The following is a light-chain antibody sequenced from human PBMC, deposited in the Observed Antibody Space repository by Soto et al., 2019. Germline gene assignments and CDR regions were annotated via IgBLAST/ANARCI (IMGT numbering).Light chain of an antibody. CDR3: QQRDIWPWT. CDR1: QVVSSN. Sequence: EIVLTQSPGTLSLSPGERATLSCRASQVVSSNNVAWYQQKPGQAPRLLMYDASKRATGIPARFSGSGSGTDFTLTISSLEPEDFAVYYCQQRDIWPWTFGQGTKVDIK. V-gene: IGKV3D-11*01. J-gene: IGKJ1*01. CDR2: DAS.